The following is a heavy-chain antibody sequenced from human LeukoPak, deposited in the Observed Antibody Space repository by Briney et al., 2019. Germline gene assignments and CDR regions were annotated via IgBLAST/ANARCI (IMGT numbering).Heavy chain of an antibody. D-gene: IGHD3-3*01. CDR1: GFTFSTYG. CDR3: AKGRPDYDFWSGYYGGYFDY. J-gene: IGHJ4*02. Sequence: PGRSLRLXCAASGFTFSTYGMHWDRPAPGKGLEWVAVIWYDGSNKYYADSVKGRFTISRDNSKNTLYLQMNSLRAEDTAVYYCAKGRPDYDFWSGYYGGYFDYWGQGTLVTVSS. V-gene: IGHV3-33*06. CDR2: IWYDGSNK.